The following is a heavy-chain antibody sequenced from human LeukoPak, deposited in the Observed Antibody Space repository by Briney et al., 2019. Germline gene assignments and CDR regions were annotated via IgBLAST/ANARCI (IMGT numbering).Heavy chain of an antibody. CDR1: GYSFTGYY. D-gene: IGHD2-2*01. Sequence: GASVKVSCKASGYSFTGYYIHWVRQAPGQGLEWMGWINPDSGDTEYSQRFQGRITLTSDTSVTTAYMELSSLRSEDTAVYYCARSDIVVVPAAPTLRATNAFDIWGQGTMVTVSS. V-gene: IGHV1-2*02. J-gene: IGHJ3*02. CDR2: INPDSGDT. CDR3: ARSDIVVVPAAPTLRATNAFDI.